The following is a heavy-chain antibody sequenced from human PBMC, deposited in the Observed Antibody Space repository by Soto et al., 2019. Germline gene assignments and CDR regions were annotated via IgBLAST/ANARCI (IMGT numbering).Heavy chain of an antibody. D-gene: IGHD2-2*02. CDR3: ARSDCSSTSCYRSRVDGYYYGMDV. Sequence: QVQLVQSGAEVKKPGSSVKVSCKASGGTFSSYAISWVRQAPGQGLEWMGGIIPIFGTANYAQKFQGRVTITADKSTSTAYMELSSLRSEDTAVYYCARSDCSSTSCYRSRVDGYYYGMDVWGQGTTVTVSS. CDR2: IIPIFGTA. V-gene: IGHV1-69*06. CDR1: GGTFSSYA. J-gene: IGHJ6*02.